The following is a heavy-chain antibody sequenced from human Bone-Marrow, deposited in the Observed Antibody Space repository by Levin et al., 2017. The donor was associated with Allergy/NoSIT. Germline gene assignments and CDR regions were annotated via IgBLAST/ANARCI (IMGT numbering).Heavy chain of an antibody. CDR2: ISGRSSYI. CDR3: ARGPNCSGGSCYSVYRYYGMDV. D-gene: IGHD2-15*01. CDR1: GFTFSSYS. Sequence: GESLKISCAASGFTFSSYSMNWVRQAPGKGLEWVPSISGRSSYIFYAGSVKGRFTISRDNAKNSLSLQLNSLRAEDTAVYYCARGPNCSGGSCYSVYRYYGMDVWGQGTTVAVSS. V-gene: IGHV3-21*01. J-gene: IGHJ6*02.